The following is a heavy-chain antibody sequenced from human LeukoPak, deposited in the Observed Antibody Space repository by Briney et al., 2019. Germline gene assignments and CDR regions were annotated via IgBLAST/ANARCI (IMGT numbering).Heavy chain of an antibody. CDR1: GFTFSSYD. CDR2: IGTAGDT. J-gene: IGHJ4*02. V-gene: IGHV3-13*01. Sequence: GGSLRLSCAASGFTFSSYDMHWVRQATGKGLEWVSAIGTAGDTYYPGSVKGRFTISRENAKNSLYLQMNSLRAEDTAVYYCARATVNSSSWSAVFDYWGQGTLVTVSS. D-gene: IGHD6-13*01. CDR3: ARATVNSSSWSAVFDY.